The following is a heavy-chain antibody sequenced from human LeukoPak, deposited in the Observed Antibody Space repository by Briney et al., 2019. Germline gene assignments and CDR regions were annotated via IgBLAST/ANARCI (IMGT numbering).Heavy chain of an antibody. D-gene: IGHD6-19*01. V-gene: IGHV1-69*01. CDR1: GDTFERYA. J-gene: IGHJ4*02. CDR2: VTPMFDTT. CDR3: ARVVVAVAVDTPESVLHES. Sequence: ASVKVSCKTSGDTFERYAVAWVRQAPGQGLEWMGGVTPMFDTTDYVEKFKGRLTITADESTSTVYMDLTNLRSEDTAFYLCARVVVAVAVDTPESVLHESWGQGTLVIVSS.